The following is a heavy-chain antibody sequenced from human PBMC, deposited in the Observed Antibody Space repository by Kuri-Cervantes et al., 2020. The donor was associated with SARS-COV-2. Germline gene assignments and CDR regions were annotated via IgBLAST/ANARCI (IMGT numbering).Heavy chain of an antibody. V-gene: IGHV1-18*04. CDR1: GYSFTTNY. D-gene: IGHD2-8*01. Sequence: GGSLRLSCQGSGYSFTTNYITWVRQAPGQGLEWMGRSSAYSDDTSSAEKFKGRVTMTQDTSTNTAYMEITDLRSDDTAIYFCARVSSMYLPTYYFDFWGQGSLVTVSS. CDR2: SSAYSDDT. J-gene: IGHJ4*02. CDR3: ARVSSMYLPTYYFDF.